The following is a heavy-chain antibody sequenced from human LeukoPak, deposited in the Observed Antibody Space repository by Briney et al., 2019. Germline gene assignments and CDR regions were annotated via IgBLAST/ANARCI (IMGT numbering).Heavy chain of an antibody. CDR3: ARGLYFIDV. CDR1: GFTFSTHT. V-gene: IGHV3-48*01. J-gene: IGHJ6*03. Sequence: GGSLRLSCAASGFTFSTHTMAWVRQAPGKGLEWVSYISGSTSVIYYADSVKGRFTISRDNAKNSLYLQMNSLRTEDTAIYYCARGLYFIDVWGNGTAVTVS. CDR2: ISGSTSVI.